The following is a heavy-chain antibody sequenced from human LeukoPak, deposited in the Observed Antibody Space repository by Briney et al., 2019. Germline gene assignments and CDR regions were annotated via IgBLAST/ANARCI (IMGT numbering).Heavy chain of an antibody. CDR2: ISWNSGSI. J-gene: IGHJ4*02. CDR3: ARAVWDSSGYYYDY. V-gene: IGHV3-9*01. Sequence: GGSLRLSCAASGFTFDDYAMHWVRQAPGKGLEWVSGISWNSGSIGYADSVKGRFTVSRDNAKNSLHLQMNSLRAEDTAIYYCARAVWDSSGYYYDYWGQGTLVTVSS. D-gene: IGHD3-22*01. CDR1: GFTFDDYA.